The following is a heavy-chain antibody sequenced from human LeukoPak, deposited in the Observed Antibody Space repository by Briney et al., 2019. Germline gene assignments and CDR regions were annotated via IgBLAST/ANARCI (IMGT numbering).Heavy chain of an antibody. V-gene: IGHV4-59*01. D-gene: IGHD3-22*01. CDR2: IYYSGST. Sequence: SETLSLTCTVSGGSISSYYWSWIRQPPGKGLEWIGYIYYSGSTNYNPSLKSRVTISVDTSKNQFTLKLSSVTAADTAVYYCARTFLDYYDSSGYPMGDIWGQGTMVTVSS. J-gene: IGHJ3*02. CDR1: GGSISSYY. CDR3: ARTFLDYYDSSGYPMGDI.